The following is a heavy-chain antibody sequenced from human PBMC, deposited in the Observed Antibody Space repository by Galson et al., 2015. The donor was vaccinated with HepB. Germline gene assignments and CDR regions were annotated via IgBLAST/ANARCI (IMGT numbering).Heavy chain of an antibody. V-gene: IGHV4-4*02. Sequence: ETLSLTCAVSGGSISTSSWWTWVRQSPGEGLEWIGEIFHSGTTNYNPSLKSRGHKSVDKSKNQFSLKLRSVTAADTAVYYCARFIRFLEWSGRRDFYYGMDVWGQGTTVTVSS. CDR1: GGSISTSSW. J-gene: IGHJ6*02. D-gene: IGHD3-3*01. CDR3: ARFIRFLEWSGRRDFYYGMDV. CDR2: IFHSGTT.